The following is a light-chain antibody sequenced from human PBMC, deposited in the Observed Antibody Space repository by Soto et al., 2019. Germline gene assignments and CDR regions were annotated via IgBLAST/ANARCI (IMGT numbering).Light chain of an antibody. Sequence: EIVLTQSPGTLSLSPGERATLSCRASQSVSSSYLAWYQQRPGQAPRLLIYGASNRATGIPDRFSGSGSGTDFTLTISRLEPEDFAVHFCQQYGNSPLTFGGGTKVEIK. CDR2: GAS. CDR3: QQYGNSPLT. J-gene: IGKJ4*01. CDR1: QSVSSSY. V-gene: IGKV3-20*01.